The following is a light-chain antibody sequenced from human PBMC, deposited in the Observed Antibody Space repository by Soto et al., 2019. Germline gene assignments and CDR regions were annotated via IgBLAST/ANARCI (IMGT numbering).Light chain of an antibody. CDR3: AAWDDSLSGPL. CDR1: SSNIGSNY. V-gene: IGLV1-47*01. CDR2: RNN. Sequence: QSALTQPPSASETPGQRVTISCSGSSSNIGSNYVYWYQQFPGTAPKVLIYRNNQRPSGVPDRFSGSKSGTSASLAISGLRSEDEADYYCAAWDDSLSGPLFGTETKVTVL. J-gene: IGLJ1*01.